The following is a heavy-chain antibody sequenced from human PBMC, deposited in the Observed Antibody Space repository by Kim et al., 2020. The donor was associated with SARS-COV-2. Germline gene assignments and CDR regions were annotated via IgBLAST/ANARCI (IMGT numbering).Heavy chain of an antibody. CDR3: ASGDYIVATIRHYYYGMDV. Sequence: GGSLRLSCAASGFTFSDYYMSWIRQAPGKGLEWVSYISSSSSYTNYADSVKGRFTISRDNAKNSLYLQMNSLRAEDTAVYYCASGDYIVATIRHYYYGMDVWGQGTTVTVSS. J-gene: IGHJ6*02. CDR2: ISSSSSYT. D-gene: IGHD5-12*01. V-gene: IGHV3-11*03. CDR1: GFTFSDYY.